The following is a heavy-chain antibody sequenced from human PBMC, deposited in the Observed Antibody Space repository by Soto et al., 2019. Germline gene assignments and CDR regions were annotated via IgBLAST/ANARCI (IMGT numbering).Heavy chain of an antibody. CDR1: GFIFSSYT. CDR2: ITYDGSNQ. Sequence: GGSLRLSCAASGFIFSSYTMHWVRQAPGKGLEWVGVITYDGSNQYYADSVKGRFTISRDNSRNMLFLQMNSLRPDDTAVYYCARPPSGSYPEFDYWGQGTMVTVSS. CDR3: ARPPSGSYPEFDY. J-gene: IGHJ4*02. D-gene: IGHD1-26*01. V-gene: IGHV3-30-3*01.